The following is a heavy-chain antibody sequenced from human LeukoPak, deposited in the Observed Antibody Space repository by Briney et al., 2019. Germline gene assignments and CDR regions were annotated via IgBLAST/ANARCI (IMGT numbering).Heavy chain of an antibody. CDR1: GGSFSGYY. CDR3: ARGGYDYVWGSYRPTNFDY. J-gene: IGHJ4*02. D-gene: IGHD3-16*02. CDR2: INHSGST. Sequence: PSETMSLTCAVYGGSFSGYYWSWIRQPPGKGLEWIGEINHSGSTNYNPSLKSRVTISVDTSKNQFSLKLSSVIAADTAVYYCARGGYDYVWGSYRPTNFDYWGQGTLVTVSS. V-gene: IGHV4-34*01.